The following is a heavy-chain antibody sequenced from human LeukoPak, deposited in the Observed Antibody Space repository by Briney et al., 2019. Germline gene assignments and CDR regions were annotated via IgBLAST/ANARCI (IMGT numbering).Heavy chain of an antibody. CDR1: GITFSSYA. Sequence: QPGGSLRLSCAASGITFSSYAMSWVRQAPGKGQEWVSTIAGRGGITYYADSVKGRFTISRDNSKNTLYLQMNSLRAEDTAVYYCAKVGATALYYYYYMDVWGKGITVTVSS. CDR3: AKVGATALYYYYYMDV. V-gene: IGHV3-23*01. J-gene: IGHJ6*03. D-gene: IGHD1-26*01. CDR2: IAGRGGIT.